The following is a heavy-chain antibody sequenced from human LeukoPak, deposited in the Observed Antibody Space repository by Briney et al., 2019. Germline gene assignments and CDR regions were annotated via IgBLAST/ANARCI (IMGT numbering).Heavy chain of an antibody. CDR3: ARELLVDY. V-gene: IGHV3-66*01. Sequence: GGSLRLSCAASGITVSDNFMAWVRQAPGKGLEWVSVIYSGGSTYYADSVKGRFTISRDNSKNTLYLQMNSLRAEDTAVYYCARELLVDYWGQGTLVTVSS. CDR1: GITVSDNF. D-gene: IGHD2-21*01. J-gene: IGHJ4*02. CDR2: IYSGGST.